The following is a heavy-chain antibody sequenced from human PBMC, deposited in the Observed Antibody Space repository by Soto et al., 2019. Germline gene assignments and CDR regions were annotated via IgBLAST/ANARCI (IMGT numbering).Heavy chain of an antibody. CDR1: GGSISSSGYY. D-gene: IGHD2-21*02. CDR2: IYYTGST. V-gene: IGHV4-39*01. J-gene: IGHJ4*02. CDR3: ARLCGGDCYGDDGFDS. Sequence: SETLSLTCTVSGGSISSSGYYWGWIRQPPGKGLEWIGLIYYTGSTYYNPSLKSRVTISVDTSKNQVSLKLSSVTAADTAVYYCARLCGGDCYGDDGFDSWGQGTLVTVSS.